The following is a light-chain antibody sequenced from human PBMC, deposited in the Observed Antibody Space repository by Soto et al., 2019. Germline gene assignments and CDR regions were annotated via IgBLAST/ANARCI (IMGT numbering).Light chain of an antibody. CDR2: EVS. V-gene: IGLV2-14*01. CDR3: SSYTSSSTPPWV. CDR1: SSDVGGYNY. Sequence: QSALTQPASVSGSPGQSITISCTGTSSDVGGYNYVSWYQQHPGKAPKLMIYEVSNRPSGVSSRFSGSKSGNTASLTISGLQAEDEADYYCSSYTSSSTPPWVFGGGTKLTVL. J-gene: IGLJ3*02.